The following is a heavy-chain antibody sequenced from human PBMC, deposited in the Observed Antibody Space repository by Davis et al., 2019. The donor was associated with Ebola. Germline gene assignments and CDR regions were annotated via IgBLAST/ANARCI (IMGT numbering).Heavy chain of an antibody. CDR1: GFIFSSYA. CDR2: ISVRSIT. D-gene: IGHD4-17*01. CDR3: AKVHPPTTVTTGWFDP. Sequence: GESLKISCAASGFIFSSYAMSWVRQAPGKGLEWVSSISVRSITYHADSVTGRFTISRDNSKNTLYRQMNSLRAEDTAVYYCAKVHPPTTVTTGWFDPWGQGTLVTVSS. V-gene: IGHV3-23*01. J-gene: IGHJ5*02.